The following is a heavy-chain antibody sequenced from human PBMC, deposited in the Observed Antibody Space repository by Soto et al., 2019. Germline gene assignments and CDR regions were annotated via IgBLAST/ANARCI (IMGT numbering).Heavy chain of an antibody. V-gene: IGHV5-51*01. J-gene: IGHJ6*02. CDR1: GYSFTSYW. Sequence: PGESLKISCKGSGYSFTSYWIGWVRQMPGKGLEWMGIIYPGDSDTRYSPSFQGQVTISADKSISTAYLQWSSLKASDTAMYYCARVVPQTYYDILTGYYTGSYYYGMDVWGQGTLVTVSS. CDR2: IYPGDSDT. D-gene: IGHD3-9*01. CDR3: ARVVPQTYYDILTGYYTGSYYYGMDV.